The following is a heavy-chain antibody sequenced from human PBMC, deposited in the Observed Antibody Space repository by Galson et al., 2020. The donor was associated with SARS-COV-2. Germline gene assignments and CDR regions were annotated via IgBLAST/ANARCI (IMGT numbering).Heavy chain of an antibody. Sequence: GESLKISCAASGFTFSSYAMHWVRQAPGKGLEWVAVISYDGSNKYYADSVKGRFTISRDNSKNTLYLQMNSLRAEDTAVYYCARYPKQQLVWAGLLDYWGQGTLVTVSS. V-gene: IGHV3-30*04. CDR3: ARYPKQQLVWAGLLDY. CDR1: GFTFSSYA. J-gene: IGHJ4*02. CDR2: ISYDGSNK. D-gene: IGHD6-13*01.